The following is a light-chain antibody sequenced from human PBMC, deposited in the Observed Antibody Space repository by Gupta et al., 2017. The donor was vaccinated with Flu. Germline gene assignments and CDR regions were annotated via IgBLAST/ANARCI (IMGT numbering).Light chain of an antibody. CDR1: SSDIGSYNY. Sequence: VSGSPGQSITISCTGTSSDIGSYNYVSWYQQHPGKAPKLLIYGVTNRPSGVSNRFSGSKSGDTASLTISGLQAEDEADYYCSSCTSSTTVVFGGGTKLTVL. CDR2: GVT. J-gene: IGLJ2*01. V-gene: IGLV2-14*01. CDR3: SSCTSSTTVV.